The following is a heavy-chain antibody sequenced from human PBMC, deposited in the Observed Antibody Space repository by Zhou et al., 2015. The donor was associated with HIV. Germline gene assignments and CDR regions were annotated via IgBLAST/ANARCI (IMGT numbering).Heavy chain of an antibody. CDR1: GGTFSGSD. J-gene: IGHJ6*02. CDR2: ITPMFDIH. D-gene: IGHD2-2*02. Sequence: LVQSGTEVRKPGSSVKVSCKASGGTFSGSDLSWVRQAPGQGLEWMGRITPMFDIHTYAEKFRARLNITVDRHTSAAYMELSSLTSEDTAVYYCARVGYCSTTGCNTGGLDVWGQGTTVTVSS. CDR3: ARVGYCSTTGCNTGGLDV. V-gene: IGHV1-69*17.